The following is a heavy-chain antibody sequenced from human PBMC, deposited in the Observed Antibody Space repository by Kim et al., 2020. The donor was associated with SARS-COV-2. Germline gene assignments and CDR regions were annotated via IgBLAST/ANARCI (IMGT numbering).Heavy chain of an antibody. V-gene: IGHV3-30*04. CDR1: GFTFSSYA. CDR2: ISYDGSNK. Sequence: GGSLRLSCAASGFTFSSYAMHWVRQAPGKGLEWVAVISYDGSNKYYADSVTGRFTISRDNSKNTLYLQMNSLRAEDTAVYYCARTLLWFGELFDYWGQGTLVTVSS. CDR3: ARTLLWFGELFDY. J-gene: IGHJ4*02. D-gene: IGHD3-10*01.